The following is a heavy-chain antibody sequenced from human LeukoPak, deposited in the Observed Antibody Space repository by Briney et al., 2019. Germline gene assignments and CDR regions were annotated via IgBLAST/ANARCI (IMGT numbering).Heavy chain of an antibody. D-gene: IGHD6-25*01. V-gene: IGHV3-23*01. CDR1: GLTFSSYA. CDR2: ISGSGGST. CDR3: ARDPPRAAWVFDY. J-gene: IGHJ4*02. Sequence: GGSLRLSCAASGLTFSSYAMNWVRQAPGKGLEWVSAISGSGGSTYYADSVKGRFTISRDNSKNTLFLQMNSLRAEDTAVYYCARDPPRAAWVFDYWGQGTLVSVSS.